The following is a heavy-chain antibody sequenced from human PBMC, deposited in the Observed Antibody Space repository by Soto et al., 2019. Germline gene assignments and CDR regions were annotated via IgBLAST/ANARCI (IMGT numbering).Heavy chain of an antibody. V-gene: IGHV4-59*08. Sequence: SETLSLTCTVSGGSISSYYWSWIRQPPGKGLEWIGYIYYSGSTNYNPSLKSRVTISVDTSRNQFSLKLSSVTAADTAVYYCARHSATYYDFDYWGQGTLVTVSS. J-gene: IGHJ4*02. CDR3: ARHSATYYDFDY. CDR1: GGSISSYY. CDR2: IYYSGST. D-gene: IGHD1-26*01.